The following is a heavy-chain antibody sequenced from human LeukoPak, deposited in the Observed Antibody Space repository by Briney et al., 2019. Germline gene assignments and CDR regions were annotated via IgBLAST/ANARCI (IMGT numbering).Heavy chain of an antibody. D-gene: IGHD6-19*01. CDR1: GYTFTSYY. J-gene: IGHJ4*02. Sequence: ASVKVSCKASGYTFTSYYMHWVRQAPGQGLAGMGIINPSGGSTSYAQKFQGRVTMTRDTSTSTVYMELSSLRSEDTAVYYCARGGSSGWYDDYWGQGTLVTVSS. CDR2: INPSGGST. CDR3: ARGGSSGWYDDY. V-gene: IGHV1-46*01.